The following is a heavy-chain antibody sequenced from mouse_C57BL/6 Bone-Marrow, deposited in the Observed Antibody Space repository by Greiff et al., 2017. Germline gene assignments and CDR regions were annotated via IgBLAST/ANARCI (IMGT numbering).Heavy chain of an antibody. CDR2: IRNKANGYTT. CDR1: GFTFTDYY. J-gene: IGHJ4*01. CDR3: SRYYYGSSYAMDY. D-gene: IGHD1-1*01. Sequence: EVKVVESGGGLVQPGGSLSLSCAASGFTFTDYYMSWVRQPPGKALEWLGIIRNKANGYTTDYSASVQGRFTISRDNSQSILYLQMNALRAEDSATYYCSRYYYGSSYAMDYWGQGTSVTVSS. V-gene: IGHV7-3*01.